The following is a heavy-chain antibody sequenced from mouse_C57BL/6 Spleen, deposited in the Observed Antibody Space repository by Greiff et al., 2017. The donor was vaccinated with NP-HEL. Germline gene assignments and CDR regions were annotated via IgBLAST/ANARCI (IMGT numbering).Heavy chain of an antibody. CDR3: ERGDYKGAMDY. Sequence: VQLQQPGAELVKPGASVKMSCKASGYTFTSYWITWVKQRPGQGLEWIGDIYPGSGSTNYNEKFKSKATLTVDTSSSTAYMQLSSPTAEDAAVYYCERGDYKGAMDYWGQGTSVTVSS. J-gene: IGHJ4*01. CDR1: GYTFTSYW. V-gene: IGHV1-55*01. CDR2: IYPGSGST. D-gene: IGHD2-12*01.